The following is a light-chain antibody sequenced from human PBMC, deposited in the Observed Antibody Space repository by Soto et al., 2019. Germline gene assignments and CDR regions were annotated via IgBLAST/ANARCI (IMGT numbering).Light chain of an antibody. CDR3: QQYNNWPQLT. CDR1: QSVSSN. J-gene: IGKJ4*01. V-gene: IGKV3-15*01. Sequence: EIVMTQSPATLSVSPGERATLSCRASQSVSSNLAWYQQKPGQAPRLLIYGASTRATGIPARFSGSGSGTEFTLTISSLQSEDFAVYYCQQYNNWPQLTFGGGTKVDNK. CDR2: GAS.